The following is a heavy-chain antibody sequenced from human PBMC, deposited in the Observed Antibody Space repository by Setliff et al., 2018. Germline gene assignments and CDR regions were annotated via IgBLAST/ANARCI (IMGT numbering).Heavy chain of an antibody. Sequence: SETLSLTCTVSGGSISPYFWSWIRQPPGKGLEWIGYIYHNGNTNFNPSLKSRVNMSVDTSKNQIALNLKSVTAADTAVYYCGRDVFDFRTGQGGPWGQGTRVTVSS. CDR2: IYHNGNT. D-gene: IGHD3-3*01. J-gene: IGHJ5*02. CDR3: GRDVFDFRTGQGGP. CDR1: GGSISPYF. V-gene: IGHV4-59*01.